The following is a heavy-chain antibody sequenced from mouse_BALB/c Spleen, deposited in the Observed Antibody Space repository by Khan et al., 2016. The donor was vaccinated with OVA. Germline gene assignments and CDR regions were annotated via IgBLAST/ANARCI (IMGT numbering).Heavy chain of an antibody. CDR1: GFTFSSYS. Sequence: DVMLVESGGDLVKPGGSLKLSCAASGFTFSSYSMSWVRQTPDKRLEWVASISSGGDYTYYPDIVKGRFTISRDNAKNTLYLQMSSLKSEDTAMYYWASHLTGSFAYWGQGTLVTVSA. V-gene: IGHV5-6*02. CDR2: ISSGGDYT. D-gene: IGHD4-1*01. J-gene: IGHJ3*01. CDR3: ASHLTGSFAY.